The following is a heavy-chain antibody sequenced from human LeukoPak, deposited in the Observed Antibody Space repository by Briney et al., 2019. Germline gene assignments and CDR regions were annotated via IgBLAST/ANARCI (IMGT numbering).Heavy chain of an antibody. J-gene: IGHJ4*02. Sequence: GGSLRLSCAASGFTFSSYGMHWVRQAPGKGLEWVAVISYDGSNKYYADSVKGRFTISIDNSKNTLYLQMNSLRAEDTAVYYCAKDLYYDFWSGYAPDYWGQGTLVTVSS. CDR2: ISYDGSNK. CDR1: GFTFSSYG. V-gene: IGHV3-30*18. D-gene: IGHD3-3*01. CDR3: AKDLYYDFWSGYAPDY.